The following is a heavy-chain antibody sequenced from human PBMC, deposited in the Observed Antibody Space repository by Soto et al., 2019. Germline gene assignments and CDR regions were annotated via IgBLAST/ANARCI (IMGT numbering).Heavy chain of an antibody. CDR3: SKFKYSTSVRYLQH. CDR1: GYSFTSYW. V-gene: IGHV5-51*01. J-gene: IGHJ1*01. D-gene: IGHD6-6*01. Sequence: GESLKISCKGSGYSFTSYWIGWVRQMPGRGLEWMGIIYPGDSDTRYSPSFQGQVTISADKSISTAYLQWSSLKASDTAIYYCSKFKYSTSVRYLQHWGQGTPVTVSS. CDR2: IYPGDSDT.